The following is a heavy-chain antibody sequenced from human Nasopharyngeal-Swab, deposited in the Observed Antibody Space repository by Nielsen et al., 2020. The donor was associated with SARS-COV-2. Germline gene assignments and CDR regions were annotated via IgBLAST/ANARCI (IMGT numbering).Heavy chain of an antibody. Sequence: GASLKISCAASGFTFSSYAMSWVRQAPGKGLEWVSAISGSGGSTYYADSVKGRFTISRGNSKNTLYLQMNSLRAEDTAVYYCAKGGSAEWLAFSYYGMDVWGQGTTVTVSS. CDR3: AKGGSAEWLAFSYYGMDV. D-gene: IGHD6-19*01. CDR2: ISGSGGST. V-gene: IGHV3-23*01. J-gene: IGHJ6*02. CDR1: GFTFSSYA.